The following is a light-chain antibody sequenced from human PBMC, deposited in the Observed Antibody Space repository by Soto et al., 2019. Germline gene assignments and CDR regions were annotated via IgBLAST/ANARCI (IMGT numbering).Light chain of an antibody. CDR2: GAS. V-gene: IGKV3-20*01. Sequence: EIVLTQSPGTLSLSPGERATLSCRASQSVSSSDLAWYQQKPGQAPRLLIYGASSRATGVPDRFSGFGSGTDFTLTISRLEPEDFAVYYCQQYNNWPPWTFGQGTKVDIK. J-gene: IGKJ1*01. CDR3: QQYNNWPPWT. CDR1: QSVSSSD.